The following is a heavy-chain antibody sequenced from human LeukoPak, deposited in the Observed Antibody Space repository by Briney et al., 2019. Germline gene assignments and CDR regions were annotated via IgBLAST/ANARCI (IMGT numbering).Heavy chain of an antibody. CDR2: IRYDGSND. D-gene: IGHD6-19*01. CDR1: GFTFSNYG. CDR3: AKSIAVAGFAGGRTFDY. J-gene: IGHJ4*02. Sequence: PGGSLRLSCAASGFTFSNYGMHWVRQAPGKGLEWVAFIRYDGSNDYYADSVKGRFIISRDNSKNMLYLQMNSLRTEDTAVYYCAKSIAVAGFAGGRTFDYWGQGILVTVSS. V-gene: IGHV3-30*02.